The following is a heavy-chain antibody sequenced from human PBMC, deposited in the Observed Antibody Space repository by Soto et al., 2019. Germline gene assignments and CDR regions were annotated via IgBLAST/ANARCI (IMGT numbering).Heavy chain of an antibody. CDR3: ARAGYYDFWSGYYNFDY. V-gene: IGHV1-18*04. J-gene: IGHJ4*02. CDR2: ISAYNGNT. Sequence: ASVKVSCKASGYTFTSYGISWVRQAPGQGLEWMGWISAYNGNTNYAQKLQGRVTMTTDTSTSTAYMELRSLRSDDTAVYYCARAGYYDFWSGYYNFDYWGQGTLVTVPS. CDR1: GYTFTSYG. D-gene: IGHD3-3*01.